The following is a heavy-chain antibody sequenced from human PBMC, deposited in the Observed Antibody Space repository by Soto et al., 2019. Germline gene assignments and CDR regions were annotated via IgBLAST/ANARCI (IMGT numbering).Heavy chain of an antibody. Sequence: TXTLSLACTVSGDTIIRNYWAWSRQPPGKGLEWLGYIYDSGTTNYNPSVKSRVTISLDTSKSQFSLRMSSVTAADTAVYYCPREGEYSYGYFDYWGQGAQVTVSS. CDR2: IYDSGTT. V-gene: IGHV4-59*01. J-gene: IGHJ4*02. CDR3: PREGEYSYGYFDY. CDR1: GDTIIRNY. D-gene: IGHD5-18*01.